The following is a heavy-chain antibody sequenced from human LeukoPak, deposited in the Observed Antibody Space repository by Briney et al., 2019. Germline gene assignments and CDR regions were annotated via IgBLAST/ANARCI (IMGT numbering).Heavy chain of an antibody. V-gene: IGHV4-59*01. CDR3: AREYYYDSSADYYFDY. CDR2: IYYSGST. J-gene: IGHJ4*02. D-gene: IGHD3-22*01. Sequence: SETLSLTCTVSGGSISSYYWSWIRQPPGKGLERIGYIYYSGSTNYNPSLKSRVTISVDTSKNQFSPKLSSVTAADTAVYYCAREYYYDSSADYYFDYWGQGTLVTVSS. CDR1: GGSISSYY.